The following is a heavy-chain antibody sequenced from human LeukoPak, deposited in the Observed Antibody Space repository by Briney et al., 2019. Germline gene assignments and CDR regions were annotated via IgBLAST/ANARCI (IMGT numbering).Heavy chain of an antibody. CDR3: ARASYYSGPYYFDY. D-gene: IGHD1-26*01. V-gene: IGHV1-18*01. Sequence: ASVKDSCEASGYTFTSYGISWVRQAPGQGLEWMGWISAYNCNTNYAQKLQGRVTTTTNTSTSTAYMELRSLRSDDTAVYYCARASYYSGPYYFDYWGQGTLVTVSS. J-gene: IGHJ4*02. CDR1: GYTFTSYG. CDR2: ISAYNCNT.